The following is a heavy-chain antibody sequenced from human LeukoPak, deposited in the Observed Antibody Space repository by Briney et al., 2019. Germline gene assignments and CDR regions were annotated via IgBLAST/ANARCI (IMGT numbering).Heavy chain of an antibody. Sequence: GRSLRLSCAASGFTFSAYGMHGVRQAPGKGLEWVEVIWYDGSKKYYADSVKGRFTISRDNSKNTLYLQMNSLRAEDTAVYYCAKGYSNYFDYWGQGTLVTVSS. J-gene: IGHJ4*02. D-gene: IGHD4-11*01. CDR1: GFTFSAYG. CDR2: IWYDGSKK. CDR3: AKGYSNYFDY. V-gene: IGHV3-33*06.